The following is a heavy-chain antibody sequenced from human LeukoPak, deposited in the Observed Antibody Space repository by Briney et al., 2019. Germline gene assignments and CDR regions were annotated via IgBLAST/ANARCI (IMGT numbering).Heavy chain of an antibody. Sequence: GGSLRLSSAASGFTFSDHAMNWVRQAPGKGLEWVSSLSETGDTTDYADSVKGRFTISRDNSKNTVYLQMNSLRADDTAVYYCAKQWLVGIWGQGTLVTVSS. V-gene: IGHV3-23*01. CDR2: LSETGDTT. CDR3: AKQWLVGI. CDR1: GFTFSDHA. D-gene: IGHD6-19*01. J-gene: IGHJ4*02.